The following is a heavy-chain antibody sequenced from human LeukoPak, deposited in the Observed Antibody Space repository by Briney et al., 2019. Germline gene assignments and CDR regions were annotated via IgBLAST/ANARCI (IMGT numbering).Heavy chain of an antibody. Sequence: SETLSLTCTVSGGSISSSSYYWGWIRQPPGKGLEWIGSIYYSGSTYYNPSLKSRVTMSVDTSKNQFSLKLSSVTAADTAVYYCAREVASPSYYYYHYMDVWGKGTTVTISS. CDR2: IYYSGST. CDR1: GGSISSSSYY. D-gene: IGHD5-12*01. J-gene: IGHJ6*03. CDR3: AREVASPSYYYYHYMDV. V-gene: IGHV4-39*07.